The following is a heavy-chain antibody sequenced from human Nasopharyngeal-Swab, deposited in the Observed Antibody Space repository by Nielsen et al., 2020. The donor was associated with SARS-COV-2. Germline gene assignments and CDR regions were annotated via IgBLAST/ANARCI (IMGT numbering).Heavy chain of an antibody. CDR3: ARARYWLAASGPFFDY. CDR1: GFTFRSYD. Sequence: GGSLRLSCAASGFTFRSYDMHWVRQGTGKGLEWVSAIGNAGDTYNPGSVKGRFTISRENAKNSLYLQMNSLRAEDTAVYYCARARYWLAASGPFFDYWGQGTLVTVSS. CDR2: IGNAGDT. V-gene: IGHV3-13*01. D-gene: IGHD6-13*01. J-gene: IGHJ4*02.